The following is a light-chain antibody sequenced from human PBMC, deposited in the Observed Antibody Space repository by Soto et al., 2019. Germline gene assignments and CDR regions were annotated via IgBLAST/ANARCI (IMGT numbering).Light chain of an antibody. CDR1: HDITNY. J-gene: IGKJ1*01. CDR3: QQYNSLPPWT. CDR2: DAS. V-gene: IGKV1-33*01. Sequence: DIQMTQSPSSLSASIGDRITISCQASHDITNYLNWYQQKPGKAPKLLIYDASNLEAGVPSRFSGSGSGTDFTLTINDLQPEDIATYYCQQYNSLPPWTFGQGTKVEI.